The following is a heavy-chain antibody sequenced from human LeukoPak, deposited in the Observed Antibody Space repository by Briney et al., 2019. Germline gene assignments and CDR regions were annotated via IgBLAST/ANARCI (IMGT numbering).Heavy chain of an antibody. CDR1: GGSFSGYY. Sequence: ETLSLTCAVYGGSFSGYYWSWIRQPPGKGLEWIGEINHSGSTNYNPSLKSRVTISVDTSKNQFSLKLSSVTAADTAVYYCASRNIAAWSYFDYWGQGTLVTVSS. V-gene: IGHV4-34*01. J-gene: IGHJ4*02. CDR3: ASRNIAAWSYFDY. CDR2: INHSGST. D-gene: IGHD6-25*01.